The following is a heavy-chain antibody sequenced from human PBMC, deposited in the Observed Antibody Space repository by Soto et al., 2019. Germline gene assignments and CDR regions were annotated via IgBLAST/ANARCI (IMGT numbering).Heavy chain of an antibody. CDR2: IYWNDDK. CDR3: AHSLSDLGYCSGGSCYYYYYGMDV. CDR1: EFSLSTSGVG. J-gene: IGHJ6*02. V-gene: IGHV2-5*01. D-gene: IGHD2-15*01. Sequence: ASGTTLGNPTQTRTLTCTFYEFSLSTSGVGVGLIRQPPGKALEWLALIYWNDDKRYSPSLKSRLAITKDTSKNQVVITRTNMDPVDTATYYCAHSLSDLGYCSGGSCYYYYYGMDVWGQGTTVTVSS.